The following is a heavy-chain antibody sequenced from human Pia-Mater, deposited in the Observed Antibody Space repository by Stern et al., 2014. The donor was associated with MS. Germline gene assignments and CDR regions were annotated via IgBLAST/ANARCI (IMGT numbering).Heavy chain of an antibody. CDR1: GYTFTRYD. D-gene: IGHD1-7*01. CDR3: TRGPRT. J-gene: IGHJ4*02. CDR2: MNPDSGDT. Sequence: QMQLVQSGAEVEKPGASVKVSCRAYGYTFTRYDIPRVRRASGQGLEWMGWMNPDSGDTGIAQKFQARVTMTRDTSTSTAYLELHSLKSEDTAVYYCTRGPRTWGRGTLVTVSS. V-gene: IGHV1-8*01.